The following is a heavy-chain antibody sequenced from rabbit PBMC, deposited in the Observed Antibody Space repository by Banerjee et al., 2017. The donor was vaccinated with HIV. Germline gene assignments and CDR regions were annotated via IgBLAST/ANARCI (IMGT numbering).Heavy chain of an antibody. D-gene: IGHD8-1*01. Sequence: QQLEESGGDLVKPGASLTLTCTASGFSFSNSYDMCWVRQAPGKGLEWIACIGAGINGYTYYASWAKGRFTISKTSSTTVTLQMTSLTAADTATYFCARGSFAVPDSTYVYSYFNLWGQGTLVTVS. V-gene: IGHV1S40*01. CDR2: IGAGINGYT. CDR3: ARGSFAVPDSTYVYSYFNL. J-gene: IGHJ4*01. CDR1: GFSFSNSYD.